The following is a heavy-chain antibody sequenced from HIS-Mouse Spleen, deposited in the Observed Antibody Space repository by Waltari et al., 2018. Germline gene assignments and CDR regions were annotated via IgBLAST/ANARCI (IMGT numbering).Heavy chain of an antibody. Sequence: QLQLQESGPGLVKPSETLSLTCTVSGGSISSSSYYWGWIRQPPGKGLEWIGLIHYSGSTNYNPSLKSRVTISVDTSKNQFSRKLSSVTAADTAVYYCAREIPYSSSWYDWYFDLWGRGTLVTVSS. CDR1: GGSISSSSYY. V-gene: IGHV4-39*07. CDR2: IHYSGST. D-gene: IGHD6-13*01. CDR3: AREIPYSSSWYDWYFDL. J-gene: IGHJ2*01.